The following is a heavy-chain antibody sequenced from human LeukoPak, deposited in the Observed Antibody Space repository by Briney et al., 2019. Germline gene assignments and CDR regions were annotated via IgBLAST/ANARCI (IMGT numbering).Heavy chain of an antibody. CDR2: ISGSGGST. V-gene: IGHV3-23*01. D-gene: IGHD2-2*01. CDR1: GFTFSSYA. J-gene: IGHJ4*02. CDR3: AKDRRYCSSTSCCRDFDY. Sequence: GGSLRLSCAASGFTFSSYAMSWVRQAPGKGLEWVSAISGSGGSTYYADSVKGRFTISRDNSKNTLYLQMNSLRAEDTAVYYCAKDRRYCSSTSCCRDFDYWGQGTLVTVSS.